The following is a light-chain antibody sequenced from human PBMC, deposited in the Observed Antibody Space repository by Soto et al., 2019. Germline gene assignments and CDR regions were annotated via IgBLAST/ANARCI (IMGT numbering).Light chain of an antibody. J-gene: IGKJ4*01. CDR2: GAS. CDR3: QQYNNWLGT. Sequence: EIVMTQSPATLSVSPGERATLSCRASQSLGSSYLAWYQHKPGQAPRLLIYGASSRATGIPDRFSGSGSGTDFTLTISRLEPEDFAVYYCQQYNNWLGTFGGGTKVDIK. V-gene: IGKV3-20*01. CDR1: QSLGSSY.